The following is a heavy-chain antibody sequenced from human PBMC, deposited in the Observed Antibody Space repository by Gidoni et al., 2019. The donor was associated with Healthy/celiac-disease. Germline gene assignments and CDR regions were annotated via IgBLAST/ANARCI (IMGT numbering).Heavy chain of an antibody. CDR2: IYTSGST. J-gene: IGHJ3*02. Sequence: QVQLQESGPGLVKPSQTLSLTCTVSGGSISRGSYYWSWIRQPAGKGLEWIGRIYTSGSTNYNPSLKSRGTITVDTSKNQFAMKLSSGTAADTAVYYCARGKGGDDLDAFDIWGQGTMVTVSS. CDR1: GGSISRGSYY. D-gene: IGHD4-17*01. CDR3: ARGKGGDDLDAFDI. V-gene: IGHV4-61*02.